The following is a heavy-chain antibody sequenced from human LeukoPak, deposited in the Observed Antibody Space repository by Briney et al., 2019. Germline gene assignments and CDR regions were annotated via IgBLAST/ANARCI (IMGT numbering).Heavy chain of an antibody. J-gene: IGHJ6*02. CDR1: GLTGSSNF. Sequence: GGSLRLSCAASGLTGSSNFMTWVRQAPGKGLESVSAMYSGVSTFYADSVRGRFNITRDNSKKTMFLQMSSLRVEDAAVYYCASSGTASRGAMDVWGQGTTVSVSS. V-gene: IGHV3-66*01. CDR2: MYSGVST. D-gene: IGHD1-1*01. CDR3: ASSGTASRGAMDV.